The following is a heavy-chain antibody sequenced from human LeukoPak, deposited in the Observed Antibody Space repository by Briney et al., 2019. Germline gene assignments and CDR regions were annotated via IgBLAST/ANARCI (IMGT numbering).Heavy chain of an antibody. Sequence: SETLSLTCTVSGGSISNYYWSWIRQPPGKGLEWIGYIYYTGSTDYNPSLKSRVTMSLDTSKNQFSLKLNSVTAADTAVYYCARQTTWNYGYLDYWGQGTLVTVSS. D-gene: IGHD1-7*01. CDR1: GGSISNYY. CDR3: ARQTTWNYGYLDY. CDR2: IYYTGST. J-gene: IGHJ4*02. V-gene: IGHV4-59*08.